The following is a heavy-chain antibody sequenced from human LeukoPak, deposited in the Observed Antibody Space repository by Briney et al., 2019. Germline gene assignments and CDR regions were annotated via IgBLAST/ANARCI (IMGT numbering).Heavy chain of an antibody. Sequence: SETLSLTCTVSGGSISSSSYYWGWIRQPPGKGLEWIGSIYYSGSTYYNPSLKSRVTISVDTSKNQFSLKLSSVTAADTAVYYCARVGSGPDWFDPRGQGTLVTVSS. D-gene: IGHD6-19*01. CDR1: GGSISSSSYY. CDR2: IYYSGST. J-gene: IGHJ5*02. CDR3: ARVGSGPDWFDP. V-gene: IGHV4-39*07.